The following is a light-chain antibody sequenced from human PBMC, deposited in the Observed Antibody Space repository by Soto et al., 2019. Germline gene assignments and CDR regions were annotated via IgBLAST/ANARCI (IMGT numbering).Light chain of an antibody. V-gene: IGKV2D-29*01. CDR2: EVS. Sequence: EIVMTQTPLSLSVTPGHPASISCKSGQGLLHTDEETNLYWYLQRPGQPPQRLISEVSSRVPGAPSRFSGSGSGTNFTLNITRVEAEDVGIYYCMQSTQLPPTFGQGTRLGIE. J-gene: IGKJ5*01. CDR1: QGLLHTDEETN. CDR3: MQSTQLPPT.